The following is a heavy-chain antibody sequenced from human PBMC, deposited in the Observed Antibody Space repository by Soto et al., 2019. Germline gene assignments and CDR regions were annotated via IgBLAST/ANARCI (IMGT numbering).Heavy chain of an antibody. V-gene: IGHV4-38-2*01. D-gene: IGHD6-13*01. CDR1: GYSISSGYY. Sequence: SETLSLTXAVSGYSISSGYYWGWIRQPPGKGLEWIGSIYHSGSTYYNPSLKSRVTISVDTSKNQFSLKLSSVTAADTAVYYCARAPPLWSSRWYGGCWFDPWGQGTLVTVSS. CDR2: IYHSGST. J-gene: IGHJ5*02. CDR3: ARAPPLWSSRWYGGCWFDP.